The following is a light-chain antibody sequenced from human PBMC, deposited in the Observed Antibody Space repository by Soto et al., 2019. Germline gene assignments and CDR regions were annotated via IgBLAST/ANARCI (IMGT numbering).Light chain of an antibody. CDR3: HQYGTSPST. CDR1: QTVSSY. J-gene: IGKJ5*01. CDR2: GGS. Sequence: ENVLTQSPGTLSLSPGERATLSCRASQTVSSYLTWYQQRPGQAPSLLIYGGSKRATGIPDRFSGSGCGTYFTLTISRLEPEDFALYYWHQYGTSPSTFGQGTRLEIK. V-gene: IGKV3-20*01.